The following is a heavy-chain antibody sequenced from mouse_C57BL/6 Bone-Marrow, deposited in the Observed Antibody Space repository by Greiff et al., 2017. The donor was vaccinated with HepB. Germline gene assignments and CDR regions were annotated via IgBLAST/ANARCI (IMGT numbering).Heavy chain of an antibody. CDR1: GFTFSSYG. D-gene: IGHD4-1*02. CDR2: ISSGGSYT. J-gene: IGHJ4*01. CDR3: ARPNWDVDYAMDY. V-gene: IGHV5-6*01. Sequence: DVQLVESGGDLVKPGGSLKLSCAASGFTFSSYGMSWVRQTPDKRLEWVATISSGGSYTYYPDSVKGRFTISRDNAKNTLYLQMSSLKSEDTAMYYCARPNWDVDYAMDYWGQGTSVTVSS.